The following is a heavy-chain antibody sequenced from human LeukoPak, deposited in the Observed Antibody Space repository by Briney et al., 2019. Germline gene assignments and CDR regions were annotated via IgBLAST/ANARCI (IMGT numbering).Heavy chain of an antibody. Sequence: ASVKVSCKASGGTFSSYAISWVRQAPGQGLEWMGGIIPIFGTANYAQKFQGRVTITADESTSTAYMELSSLRSEDTAVYYCATEGPLWELLPSHAFDIWGQGTMVTVSS. D-gene: IGHD1-26*01. J-gene: IGHJ3*02. CDR2: IIPIFGTA. V-gene: IGHV1-69*01. CDR3: ATEGPLWELLPSHAFDI. CDR1: GGTFSSYA.